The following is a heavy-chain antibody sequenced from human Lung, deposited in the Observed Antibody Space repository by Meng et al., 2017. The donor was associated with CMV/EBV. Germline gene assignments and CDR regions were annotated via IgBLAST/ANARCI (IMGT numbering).Heavy chain of an antibody. CDR3: SREYRLKYDSSGFDF. D-gene: IGHD3-9*01. J-gene: IGHJ4*02. Sequence: WGSXSLSCAVSGFTFNTYWMHWVRQAPGKGLVWVSRITSDGSRTTYAYSVNGRFTISRDNAKNTLYLQMNSLAAEDAAVYYCSREYRLKYDSSGFDFWGQGXLVTVSS. CDR1: GFTFNTYW. V-gene: IGHV3-74*01. CDR2: ITSDGSRT.